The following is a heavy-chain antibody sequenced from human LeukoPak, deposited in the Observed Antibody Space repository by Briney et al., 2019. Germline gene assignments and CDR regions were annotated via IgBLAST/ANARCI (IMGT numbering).Heavy chain of an antibody. J-gene: IGHJ4*02. D-gene: IGHD2-8*01. CDR2: ISGSGGST. Sequence: GRSLRLSCAASGFTFSSYAMHWVRQAPGKGLEWVSAISGSGGSTYYADSVKGRFTISRDNSKNTLYLQMNSLRAEDTAVYYCAKAAPGYCTNGVCYPTYYFDYWGQGTLVTVSS. CDR3: AKAAPGYCTNGVCYPTYYFDY. V-gene: IGHV3-23*01. CDR1: GFTFSSYA.